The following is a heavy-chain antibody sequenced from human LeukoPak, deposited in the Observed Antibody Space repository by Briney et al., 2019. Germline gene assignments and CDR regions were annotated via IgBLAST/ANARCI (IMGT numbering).Heavy chain of an antibody. CDR3: ARVEWLRYFDY. CDR2: IYYSGST. V-gene: IGHV4-39*07. D-gene: IGHD5-12*01. J-gene: IGHJ4*02. Sequence: SETLSLTCTVSGGSISSSSYYWGWIRQPPGKGLEWIGSIYYSGSTYYNPSLKSRVTISVDTSKNQFSLKLSSVTAADTAVYYRARVEWLRYFDYWGQGTLVTVSS. CDR1: GGSISSSSYY.